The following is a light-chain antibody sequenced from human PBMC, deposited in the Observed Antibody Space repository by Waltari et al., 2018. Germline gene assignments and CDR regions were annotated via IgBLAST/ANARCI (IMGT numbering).Light chain of an antibody. CDR3: KSYTNSNTYV. Sequence: QSALTQPASVSGSPGQSITISCAGTSSDVGAYHFVSWYQQHAGKAPKVMIYGVSNRPSGVSNRFSGSKAGNTASLTISGLQAEDEADYYCKSYTNSNTYVFGTGTKVTVL. J-gene: IGLJ1*01. CDR2: GVS. CDR1: SSDVGAYHF. V-gene: IGLV2-14*03.